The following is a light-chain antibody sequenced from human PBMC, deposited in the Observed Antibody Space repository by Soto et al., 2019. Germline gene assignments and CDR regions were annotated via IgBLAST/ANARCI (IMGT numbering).Light chain of an antibody. CDR1: ESVTSSH. V-gene: IGKV3-20*01. CDR2: SAS. CDR3: QYYGSTRNT. Sequence: EIVLTQSPDTLFLSPGERATLSCIASESVTSSHIAWYQQKPGQAPRLLIYSASSRATGIPDRFSGSGSGTDFTLTISTLEPEDFAVYYCQYYGSTRNTFGQGTRLEMK. J-gene: IGKJ5*01.